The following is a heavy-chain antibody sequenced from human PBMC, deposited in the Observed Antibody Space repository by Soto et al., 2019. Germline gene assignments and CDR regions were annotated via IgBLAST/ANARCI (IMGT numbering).Heavy chain of an antibody. CDR2: ISRDGGST. CDR3: ATSYYYGSGSYYPYYYYGMDV. J-gene: IGHJ6*02. D-gene: IGHD3-10*01. V-gene: IGHV3-43*01. CDR1: GFTFDDYT. Sequence: GGSLRLSCAASGFTFDDYTMHWVRQAPGKGLEWVSLISRDGGSTYYADSVKGRFTISRDNSKNSLYLQMNSLRTEDTALYYCATSYYYGSGSYYPYYYYGMDVWGQGTTVTVSS.